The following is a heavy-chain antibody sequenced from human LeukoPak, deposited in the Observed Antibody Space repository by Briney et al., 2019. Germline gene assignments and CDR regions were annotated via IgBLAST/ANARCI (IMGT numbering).Heavy chain of an antibody. D-gene: IGHD2-2*02. J-gene: IGHJ6*03. Sequence: PSETLSLTCAVYGGSFSGYYWSWIRQPPGKGLEWIGEINHSGSTNYNPSLKSRVTISVDTSKNQFSLKLSSVTAADTAVYYCALYDPEYYYMDVWGKGTTVTVSS. V-gene: IGHV4-34*01. CDR1: GGSFSGYY. CDR3: ALYDPEYYYMDV. CDR2: INHSGST.